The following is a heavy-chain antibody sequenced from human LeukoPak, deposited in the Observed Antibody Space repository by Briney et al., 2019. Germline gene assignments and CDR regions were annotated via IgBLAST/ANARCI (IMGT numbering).Heavy chain of an antibody. J-gene: IGHJ6*02. V-gene: IGHV3-9*01. Sequence: GGSLRLSCAASGFTFDDYAMSWVRQAPGKGPEWVAHISWNSNSIDYADSVKGRFTISRDNAKNSLYLQMNSLRVEDTALYYCAKGGQTLDGSGVMDVWGQGTTVTVSS. CDR2: ISWNSNSI. D-gene: IGHD3-10*01. CDR1: GFTFDDYA. CDR3: AKGGQTLDGSGVMDV.